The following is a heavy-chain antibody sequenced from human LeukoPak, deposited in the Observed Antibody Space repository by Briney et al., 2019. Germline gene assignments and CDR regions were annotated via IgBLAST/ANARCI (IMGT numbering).Heavy chain of an antibody. Sequence: GGSLRLSCAASGFTISSHSMNWVRQAPGKGLEWVSSISSSSSYIYYADSVKGRFTISRDNAKNSLYLQMNSLRAEDTAVYYCARGLIAAADAFDYWGQGTLVTVSS. CDR2: ISSSSSYI. V-gene: IGHV3-21*01. CDR3: ARGLIAAADAFDY. CDR1: GFTISSHS. D-gene: IGHD6-13*01. J-gene: IGHJ4*02.